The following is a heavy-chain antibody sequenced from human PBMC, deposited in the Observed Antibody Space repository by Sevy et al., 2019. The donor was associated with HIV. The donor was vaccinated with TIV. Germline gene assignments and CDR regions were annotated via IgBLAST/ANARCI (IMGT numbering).Heavy chain of an antibody. CDR2: VFYDGIKK. CDR3: ARDVGYYGMDV. Sequence: GGSLRLSCAASGFIFSGYAMHWVRQAPGKGLDWVAVVFYDGIKKYYADSVKGRFTISRDNSKNTLYLQMNSLRAEDTAVYYCARDVGYYGMDVWGQGTPVTVSS. V-gene: IGHV3-33*08. D-gene: IGHD1-26*01. J-gene: IGHJ6*02. CDR1: GFIFSGYA.